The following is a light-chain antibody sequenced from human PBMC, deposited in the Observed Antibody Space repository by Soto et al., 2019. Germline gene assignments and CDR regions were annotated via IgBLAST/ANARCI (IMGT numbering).Light chain of an antibody. V-gene: IGKV3-20*01. CDR1: QSVSSY. CDR2: GAS. J-gene: IGKJ4*01. CDR3: RQYGRSLGFA. Sequence: EIVLTQSPATLSLSPGERATLSCRASQSVSSYLAWYQQKPGQAPRLLIYGASTRATGTPARFSGSGSGTDFTLTISRLDPEDFAVYYCRQYGRSLGFAVGGGTKVDIK.